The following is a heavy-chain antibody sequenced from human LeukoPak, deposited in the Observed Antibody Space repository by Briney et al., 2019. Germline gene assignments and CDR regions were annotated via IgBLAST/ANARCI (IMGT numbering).Heavy chain of an antibody. J-gene: IGHJ3*02. Sequence: PGGSLRLSCAASGFMFDDYAMHWVRQAPGKGLEWVSGISWNSGSIGYADSVKGRFTISRDNAKNSLYLQMNSLRAEDTALYYCARDFVGYCSGGSCYSYDAFDIWGQGTMVTVSS. CDR1: GFMFDDYA. V-gene: IGHV3-9*01. CDR2: ISWNSGSI. CDR3: ARDFVGYCSGGSCYSYDAFDI. D-gene: IGHD2-15*01.